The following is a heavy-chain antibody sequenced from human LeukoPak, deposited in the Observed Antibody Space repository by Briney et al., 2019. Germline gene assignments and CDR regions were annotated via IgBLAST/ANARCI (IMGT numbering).Heavy chain of an antibody. V-gene: IGHV4-59*01. CDR3: AKSSGSYYNVDFDY. CDR2: IYYSGST. J-gene: IGHJ4*02. CDR1: GGSISSYY. Sequence: SETLSLTCTVSGGSISSYYWSWIRQPPGKGLEWIGYIYYSGSTNYNPSLKSRVTISIDTSKNQFSLKLSSVTAADTAVYYCAKSSGSYYNVDFDYWGQGTLVTVSS. D-gene: IGHD3-10*01.